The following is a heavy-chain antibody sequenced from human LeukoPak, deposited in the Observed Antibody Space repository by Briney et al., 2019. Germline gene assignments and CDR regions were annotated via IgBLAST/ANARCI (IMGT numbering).Heavy chain of an antibody. CDR2: MNPNSGNT. J-gene: IGHJ1*01. D-gene: IGHD4-11*01. CDR1: GYTFTSYD. Sequence: ASVKVSFKASGYTFTSYDINWVRPATGQGLEWMGWMNPNSGNTGYAQKFQGRVTMTRNTSIGTAYMELSSLRSEDTAVYYCARGYDYLYAEYFQHWGQGTLVTVSS. V-gene: IGHV1-8*01. CDR3: ARGYDYLYAEYFQH.